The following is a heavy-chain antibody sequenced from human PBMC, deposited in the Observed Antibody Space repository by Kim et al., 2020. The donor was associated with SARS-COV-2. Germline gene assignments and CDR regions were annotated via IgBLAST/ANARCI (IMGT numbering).Heavy chain of an antibody. D-gene: IGHD5-12*01. V-gene: IGHV3-33*06. CDR3: AKVADIVATRFFYYYGMDV. CDR1: GFTFSSYG. Sequence: GGSLRLSCAASGFTFSSYGMHWVRQAPGKGLEWVAVIWYDGSNKYYADSVKGRFTIARDNSKNTLYLQMNSLRAEDTAVYYCAKVADIVATRFFYYYGMDVWGQGTTVTVSS. CDR2: IWYDGSNK. J-gene: IGHJ6*02.